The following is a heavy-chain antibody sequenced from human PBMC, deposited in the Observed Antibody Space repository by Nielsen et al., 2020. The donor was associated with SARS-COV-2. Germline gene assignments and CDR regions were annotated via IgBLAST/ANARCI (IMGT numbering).Heavy chain of an antibody. D-gene: IGHD2-2*01. CDR1: GFTFSNAW. J-gene: IGHJ4*02. V-gene: IGHV3-15*01. CDR2: IKSKTDGGTT. CDR3: TTDLPGIVVVPAAIRDGGSPPHFDY. Sequence: GESLKISCAASGFTFSNAWMSWVRQAPGKGLEWVGRIKSKTDGGTTDYAAPVKGRFTISRDDSKNTLYLQMNSLKTEDTAVYYCTTDLPGIVVVPAAIRDGGSPPHFDYWGQGTLVTVSS.